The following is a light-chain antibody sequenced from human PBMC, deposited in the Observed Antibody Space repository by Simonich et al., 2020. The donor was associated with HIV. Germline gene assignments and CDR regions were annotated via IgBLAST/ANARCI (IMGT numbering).Light chain of an antibody. V-gene: IGLV2-23*01. CDR3: SSYAGSNNFWV. CDR2: EGS. CDR1: SSDVGSYNL. Sequence: QSALTQPASVSGSPGQSITISCTGTSSDVGSYNLVSWYQHPPGKAPKLMIYEGSKRPSGVPDRFSGSKSGNTASLTVSGLQAEDEADYYCSSYAGSNNFWVFGGGTKMTVL. J-gene: IGLJ3*02.